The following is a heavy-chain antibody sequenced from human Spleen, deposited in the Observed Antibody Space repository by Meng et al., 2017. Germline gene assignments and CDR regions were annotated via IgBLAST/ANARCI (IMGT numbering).Heavy chain of an antibody. CDR1: GGSISSIDW. Sequence: QVQLQGSGPGLVKPSGPLSLTCVVSGGSISSIDWWSWVRQPPGKGLEWIGEIYHGGDTNYNPSLKSRVTIAIDKSKNQFSLKLSSVTAADTAVYYCASWIYSCGWQWGQGALVTVSS. J-gene: IGHJ4*02. CDR3: ASWIYSCGWQ. CDR2: IYHGGDT. V-gene: IGHV4/OR15-8*02. D-gene: IGHD6-19*01.